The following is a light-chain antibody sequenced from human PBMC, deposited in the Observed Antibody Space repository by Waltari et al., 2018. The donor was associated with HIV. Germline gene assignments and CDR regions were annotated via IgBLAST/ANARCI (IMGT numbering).Light chain of an antibody. CDR1: QDIRNY. CDR2: AAS. Sequence: DIHMTQSPSSLSASVGATITISCRASQDIRNYLAWFQQNPVKAPKSLIYAASRLQDGVPSRFSGSGSGTDFTLTISSLQPEDFATYYCQQYKTYPRTFGHGTTVEI. V-gene: IGKV1-16*01. J-gene: IGKJ1*01. CDR3: QQYKTYPRT.